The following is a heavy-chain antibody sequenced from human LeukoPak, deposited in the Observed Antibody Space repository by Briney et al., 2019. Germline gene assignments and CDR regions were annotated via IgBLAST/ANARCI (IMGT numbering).Heavy chain of an antibody. J-gene: IGHJ6*03. V-gene: IGHV1-8*01. CDR3: ARGPTPDYYYYYMDV. D-gene: IGHD1-14*01. CDR1: GYTFTSYD. CDR2: MNPNSGNT. Sequence: ASVKVSCKASGYTFTSYDINWVRQATGQGLEWMGWMNPNSGNTGYAQKFQGRVTMTRNTSISTAYMELSSLRSDDTAVYYCARGPTPDYYYYYMDVWGKGTTVTISS.